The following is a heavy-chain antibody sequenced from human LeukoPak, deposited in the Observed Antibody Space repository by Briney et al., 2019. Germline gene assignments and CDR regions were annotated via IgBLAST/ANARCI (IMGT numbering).Heavy chain of an antibody. CDR1: GGSISSYY. V-gene: IGHV4-59*01. CDR2: IYYSGST. J-gene: IGHJ4*02. CDR3: AKDGYPGAKGPYYFDY. D-gene: IGHD3-22*01. Sequence: SETLSLTCTVSGGSISSYYWSWIRQPPGKGLEWIGYIYYSGSTNYNPSLKSRVTISVDTSKNQFSLKLSSVTAEDTAVYYCAKDGYPGAKGPYYFDYRGQGTLVTVSS.